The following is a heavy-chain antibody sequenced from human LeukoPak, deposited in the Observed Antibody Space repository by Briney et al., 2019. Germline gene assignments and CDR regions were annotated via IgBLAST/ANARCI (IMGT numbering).Heavy chain of an antibody. CDR3: AKGNGDCSSVSCFMADYCYYYMDV. V-gene: IGHV3-30*02. D-gene: IGHD2-2*01. CDR1: GFTFSSYG. Sequence: PGGSLRLSCAASGFTFSSYGMHWVRQAPGKGLEWVAVIWYDGSNKYYADSVRGRFTISRDNSKNTPYLQMNSLRAEDTAVYYCAKGNGDCSSVSCFMADYCYYYMDVWGKGTTVTVSS. CDR2: IWYDGSNK. J-gene: IGHJ6*03.